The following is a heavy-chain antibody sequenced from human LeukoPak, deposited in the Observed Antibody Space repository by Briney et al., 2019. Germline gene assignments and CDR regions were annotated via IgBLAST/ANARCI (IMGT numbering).Heavy chain of an antibody. CDR1: GYTFTSYY. CDR2: INPSGGST. CDR3: ARDGVEFYYDILTGYYDYYYYMDV. J-gene: IGHJ6*03. V-gene: IGHV1-46*01. D-gene: IGHD3-9*01. Sequence: ASVKVSCKASGYTFTSYYMHWVRQAPGQGLEWMGIINPSGGSTSYAQKFQGRVTMTRDMSTSTVYMELSSLRSEDTAVYYCARDGVEFYYDILTGYYDYYYYMDVWGKGTTVTVSS.